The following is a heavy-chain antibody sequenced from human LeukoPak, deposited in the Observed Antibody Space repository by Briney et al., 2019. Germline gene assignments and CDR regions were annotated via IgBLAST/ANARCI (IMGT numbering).Heavy chain of an antibody. CDR1: GGTFSSYA. D-gene: IGHD2-2*01. Sequence: GASVKVSCKASGGTFSSYAISWVRQAPGQGLEWMGGIIPIFGTANYAQKFQGRVTITADESTSTAYMELSSLRSEDTAVYYCARDFNVVVPAAEYAFDIWGQGTMVTVSS. V-gene: IGHV1-69*13. CDR2: IIPIFGTA. CDR3: ARDFNVVVPAAEYAFDI. J-gene: IGHJ3*02.